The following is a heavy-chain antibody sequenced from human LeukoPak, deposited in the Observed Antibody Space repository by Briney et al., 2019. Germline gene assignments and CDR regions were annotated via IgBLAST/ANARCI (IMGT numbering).Heavy chain of an antibody. Sequence: TPSQTLSLTCTVSGVSISSGGDCWRWLRQQPGKGLEWIGYIYYRASTYYTPSLNSRVTISVDTSKNQFSLKLSSVTAADTAVYYCARVGYSNYLLNAFDYWGQGTLVTVSS. CDR3: ARVGYSNYLLNAFDY. V-gene: IGHV4-31*03. CDR1: GVSISSGGDC. J-gene: IGHJ4*02. CDR2: IYYRAST. D-gene: IGHD4-11*01.